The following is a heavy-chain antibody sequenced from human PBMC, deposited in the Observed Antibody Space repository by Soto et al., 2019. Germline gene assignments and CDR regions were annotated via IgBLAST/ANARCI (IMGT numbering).Heavy chain of an antibody. J-gene: IGHJ4*02. CDR3: ARDRAPYYYGSGTSPMDFDY. Sequence: QVQLVQSGAEVKKPGSSVKVSCKASGGTFSSYAISWVRQAPGQGLEWMGGIIPIFGTANYAQKFQGRVTITADESTSTAYMELSSLRSEDTAVYYCARDRAPYYYGSGTSPMDFDYWGQGTLVTVSS. V-gene: IGHV1-69*01. CDR2: IIPIFGTA. CDR1: GGTFSSYA. D-gene: IGHD3-10*01.